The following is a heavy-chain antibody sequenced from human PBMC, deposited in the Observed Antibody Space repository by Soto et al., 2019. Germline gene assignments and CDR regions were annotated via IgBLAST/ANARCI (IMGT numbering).Heavy chain of an antibody. CDR3: ARGLYYYGSGSYYILHY. J-gene: IGHJ4*02. CDR1: GYTFTSYA. V-gene: IGHV1-3*01. D-gene: IGHD3-10*01. Sequence: ASVKGSCKASGYTFTSYAMHWVRQAPGQRLEWMGWINAGNGNTKYSQKFQGRVTITRDTSASTAYMELSSLRSEDTAVYYCARGLYYYGSGSYYILHYWGQGTLVTVSS. CDR2: INAGNGNT.